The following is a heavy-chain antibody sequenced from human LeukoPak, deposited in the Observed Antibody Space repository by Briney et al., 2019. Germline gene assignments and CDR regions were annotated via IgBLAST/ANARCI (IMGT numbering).Heavy chain of an antibody. D-gene: IGHD3-22*01. CDR2: ISGSGGST. CDR3: AKANDYYDSSGVLDY. J-gene: IGHJ4*02. CDR1: GFTFSSFA. V-gene: IGHV3-23*01. Sequence: GGSLRLSCAASGFTFSSFAMSWVRQGPGKGLEWVSVISGSGGSTYYADSVKGRFTIFRDNSKNTLSLQMNSLRAEDTAVYYCAKANDYYDSSGVLDYWGQGTLVTVSS.